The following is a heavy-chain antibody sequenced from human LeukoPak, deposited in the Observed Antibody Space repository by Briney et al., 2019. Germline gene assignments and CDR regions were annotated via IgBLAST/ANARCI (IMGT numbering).Heavy chain of an antibody. CDR1: GGSISSYS. Sequence: SGTLSLTCTVSGGSISSYSWSWIRQPAGKGLEWIGHIYTSGSTNYNPSLKSRVTISVDRSKNQFSLKLSPVTAADTAVYYCARDHCSSSSCPGDYYMDVWGKGTTVTVSS. D-gene: IGHD2-2*01. CDR3: ARDHCSSSSCPGDYYMDV. V-gene: IGHV4-4*07. CDR2: IYTSGST. J-gene: IGHJ6*03.